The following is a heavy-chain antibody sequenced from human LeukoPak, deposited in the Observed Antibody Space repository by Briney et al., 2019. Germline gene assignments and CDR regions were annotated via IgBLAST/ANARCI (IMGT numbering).Heavy chain of an antibody. CDR2: ISSSSSYI. CDR1: GFTFSSYS. CDR3: AKAEGIAAAASRAY. J-gene: IGHJ4*02. D-gene: IGHD6-13*01. Sequence: GGSLRLSCAASGFTFSSYSMNWVRQAPGQGLEWISSISSSSSYIYYADSLKGRFTISRDKAKNSLYLQMNSLRAEDTAVYYCAKAEGIAAAASRAYWGQGTLVTVSS. V-gene: IGHV3-21*01.